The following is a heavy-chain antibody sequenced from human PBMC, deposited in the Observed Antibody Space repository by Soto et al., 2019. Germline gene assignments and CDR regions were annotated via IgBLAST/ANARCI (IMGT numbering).Heavy chain of an antibody. CDR2: ISPYNGNT. CDR3: ARDIVVVVAATDYYYYGMDV. D-gene: IGHD2-15*01. V-gene: IGHV1-18*01. Sequence: ASVKVSCKASGGTFSSYTISWVRQAPGQGLEWMGRISPYNGNTNYAQKLQGRVTMTTDTSTSTAYMELRSLRSDDTAVYYCARDIVVVVAATDYYYYGMDVWGQGTTVTVSS. J-gene: IGHJ6*02. CDR1: GGTFSSYT.